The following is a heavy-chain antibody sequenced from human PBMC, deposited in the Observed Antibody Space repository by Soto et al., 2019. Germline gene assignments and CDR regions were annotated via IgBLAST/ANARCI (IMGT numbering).Heavy chain of an antibody. CDR3: ARDESGYSHASFYYHYYYMDF. Sequence: EVQLVESGGGLVQPGGSLRLSCAASGFTFSSYSMNWVRQAPGKGLEWVSYISSSSSTIYYADSVKGRFTISRDNSKNSLYLQMNSLRSYDTAVYYCARDESGYSHASFYYHYYYMDFCAKGTTVTFSS. CDR2: ISSSSSTI. V-gene: IGHV3-48*01. CDR1: GFTFSSYS. J-gene: IGHJ6*03. D-gene: IGHD5-18*01.